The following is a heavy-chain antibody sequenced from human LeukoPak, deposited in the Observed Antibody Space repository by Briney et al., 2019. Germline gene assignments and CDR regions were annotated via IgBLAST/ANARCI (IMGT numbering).Heavy chain of an antibody. V-gene: IGHV1-18*01. Sequence: ASVKVSCKASGYTFTSYGISWVRQAPGQGLEWMGWISAYNGNTNYAQKLQGRVTMTTDTSTSTAYMELRSLRSDDTAVYYCARDRLPHIVVVTDYYYGMDVWGQGTTVTVSS. J-gene: IGHJ6*02. CDR2: ISAYNGNT. CDR1: GYTFTSYG. D-gene: IGHD2-21*02. CDR3: ARDRLPHIVVVTDYYYGMDV.